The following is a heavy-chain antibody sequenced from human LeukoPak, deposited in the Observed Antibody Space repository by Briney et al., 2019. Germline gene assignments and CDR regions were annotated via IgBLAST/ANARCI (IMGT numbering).Heavy chain of an antibody. V-gene: IGHV1-46*01. J-gene: IGHJ4*02. CDR1: GYTFTTYP. Sequence: ASVKVSCKASGYTFTTYPINWVRQAPGQGLEWMGIINPTGGSTTYAQKFQGRVTMTRDTSTSTVYMELSSLRSEDTAVYYCARDQEAFDYWGQGTLVTVSS. CDR3: ARDQEAFDY. CDR2: INPTGGST.